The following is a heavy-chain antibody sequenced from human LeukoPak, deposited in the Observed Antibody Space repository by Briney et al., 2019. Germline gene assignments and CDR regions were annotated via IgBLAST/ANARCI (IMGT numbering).Heavy chain of an antibody. Sequence: ASVKVSCKASGGTFSSYAISWVRQAPGQGLEWMGRIIPIFGIANYAQKFQGRVTITADKSTSTAYMELSSLRSEDTAVYYCARGTGEAYYFDYWGHGTLVTVSS. J-gene: IGHJ4*01. CDR2: IIPIFGIA. CDR1: GGTFSSYA. D-gene: IGHD7-27*01. V-gene: IGHV1-69*04. CDR3: ARGTGEAYYFDY.